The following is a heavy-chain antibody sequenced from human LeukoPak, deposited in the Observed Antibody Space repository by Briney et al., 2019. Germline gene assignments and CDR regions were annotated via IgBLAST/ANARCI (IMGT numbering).Heavy chain of an antibody. CDR3: ARGPPNWGYDY. J-gene: IGHJ4*02. Sequence: SVKVSCKASGGTFSSYAISWVRQAPGQGLEWMGGIIPIFGTANYAQKFQGSVTITADESTSTAYMELSSLRYDDTAVYYCARGPPNWGYDYWGPGTLVTVSS. D-gene: IGHD7-27*01. V-gene: IGHV1-69*13. CDR2: IIPIFGTA. CDR1: GGTFSSYA.